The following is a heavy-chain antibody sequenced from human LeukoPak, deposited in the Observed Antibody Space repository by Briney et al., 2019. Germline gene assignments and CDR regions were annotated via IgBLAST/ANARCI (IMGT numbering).Heavy chain of an antibody. J-gene: IGHJ4*02. V-gene: IGHV3-66*04. CDR1: GFIASNKY. D-gene: IGHD4-17*01. CDR2: IRSDGTT. CDR3: ARRRGGYGEGELDY. Sequence: PGGSLRLSCAASGFIASNKYMSWGRQAPGKGLEWVSTIRSDGTTDYADSVKGRFTISRDDSKNTVYLQMDSLRVEDTAVYSCARRRGGYGEGELDYWGQGTLVTVSS.